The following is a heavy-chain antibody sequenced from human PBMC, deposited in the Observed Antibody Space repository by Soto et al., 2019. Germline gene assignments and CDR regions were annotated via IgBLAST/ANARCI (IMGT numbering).Heavy chain of an antibody. V-gene: IGHV3-30*03. Sequence: QVQVVESGGGVVQPGKSLRLSCAASGFTFSRNGMHWVRRAPGKGLEWVARISYDGTNKYYAESVEGRFTISRDNSQKTLYLQINSLRTEDTAVYYWAREDDGRLGIDYWGQGTLVTVSS. D-gene: IGHD2-8*01. CDR3: AREDDGRLGIDY. CDR1: GFTFSRNG. J-gene: IGHJ4*02. CDR2: ISYDGTNK.